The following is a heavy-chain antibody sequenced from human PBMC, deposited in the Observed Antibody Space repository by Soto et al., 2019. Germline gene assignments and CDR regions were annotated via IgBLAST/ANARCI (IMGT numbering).Heavy chain of an antibody. CDR1: GGSISCGSYY. CDR2: IYYSGST. J-gene: IGHJ4*02. V-gene: IGHV4-31*03. CDR3: AREGLFHKDFDY. Sequence: SETLSLTCTVSGGSISCGSYYWSWIRQHPGKGLEWIGYIYYSGSTYYNPSLKSRVTISVDTSKNQFSLKLSSVTAADTAVYYCAREGLFHKDFDYWGQGTLVTVSS. D-gene: IGHD3-22*01.